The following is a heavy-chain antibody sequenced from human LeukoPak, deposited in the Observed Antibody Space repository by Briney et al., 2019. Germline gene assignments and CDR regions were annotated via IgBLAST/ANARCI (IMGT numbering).Heavy chain of an antibody. CDR3: ARDSGSGYYYYYYMDV. Sequence: GASVKVSCKASGYTFSAYCMHWVRQAPGQGLEWMGWINPNSGGTNYAQKFQGRVTMTRDTSISTAYMELSRLRSDDTAVYYCARDSGSGYYYYYYMDVWGKGTTVTVSS. J-gene: IGHJ6*03. CDR2: INPNSGGT. D-gene: IGHD3-10*01. V-gene: IGHV1-2*02. CDR1: GYTFSAYC.